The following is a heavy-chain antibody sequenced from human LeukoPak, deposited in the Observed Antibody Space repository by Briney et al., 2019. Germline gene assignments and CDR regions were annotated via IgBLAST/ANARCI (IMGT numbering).Heavy chain of an antibody. CDR3: AREPSAYSSYDY. J-gene: IGHJ4*02. D-gene: IGHD4-11*01. V-gene: IGHV3-21*01. Sequence: GGSLRLSCAASGFTFSSYSMNWVRQAPGKGLEWVSSISSSSSYIYYADSVKGRFTISRDNAKNSLYLQMNSLRAEDTAVYYCAREPSAYSSYDYWGQGTLVTVSS. CDR1: GFTFSSYS. CDR2: ISSSSSYI.